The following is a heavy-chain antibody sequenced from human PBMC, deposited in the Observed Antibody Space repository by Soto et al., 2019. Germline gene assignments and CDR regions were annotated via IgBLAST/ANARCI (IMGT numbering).Heavy chain of an antibody. J-gene: IGHJ6*02. CDR1: GYTFTSYG. V-gene: IGHV1-18*01. D-gene: IGHD4-17*01. Sequence: ASVKVSCKASGYTFTSYGISWVRQAPGQGLEWMGWISAYNGNTNYAQKLQGRVTMTTDTSTSTAYMELRSLRSDDTAVYYCARVSYGDYRGEFHYYGMDVWGQGTTVTVSS. CDR2: ISAYNGNT. CDR3: ARVSYGDYRGEFHYYGMDV.